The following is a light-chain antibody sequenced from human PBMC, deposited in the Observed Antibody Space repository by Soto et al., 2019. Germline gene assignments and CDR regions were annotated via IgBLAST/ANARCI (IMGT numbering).Light chain of an antibody. J-gene: IGLJ2*01. CDR2: GDT. CDR3: QSYDNSLSGSL. CDR1: SSNIGAGFD. V-gene: IGLV1-40*01. Sequence: QSVLTQPPSVSGAPGQRVTISCTGSSSNIGAGFDVHWYQQLPGTAPKLLIYGDTKRPSGVPDRFSGSKSGTSASLAITGLQAEDEADYYCQSYDNSLSGSLFGGGTKVTVL.